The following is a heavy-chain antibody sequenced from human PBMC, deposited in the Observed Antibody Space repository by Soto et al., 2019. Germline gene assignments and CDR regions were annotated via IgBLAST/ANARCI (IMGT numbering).Heavy chain of an antibody. CDR1: GGTFRNYP. CDR3: ARGPLVVLNYFVS. CDR2: IFPLTDIP. V-gene: IGHV1-69*02. Sequence: QVQLVQSGTEVKKPGSSVKVSCKASGGTFRNYPINWVRQAPGQGLEWMGSIFPLTDIPDYAQNFQARLTISADKSTRTAYMELSSLTSDDTAMYFCARGPLVVLNYFVSWGQGTLVTVSS. J-gene: IGHJ4*02.